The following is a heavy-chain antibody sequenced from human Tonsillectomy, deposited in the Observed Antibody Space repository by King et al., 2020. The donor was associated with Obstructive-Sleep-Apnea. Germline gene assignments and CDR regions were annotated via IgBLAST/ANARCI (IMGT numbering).Heavy chain of an antibody. Sequence: QLQESGPGLLKPSDTLSLTCTVSVGAICTDYWSWIRQSPGRGLEWIGYISYSGSTNYNPSLRSRVAISVDTSKNHFSLKLTSVTAADTAVYYCARHDGGLNWFDPWGQGTLVTVSS. CDR2: ISYSGST. J-gene: IGHJ5*02. D-gene: IGHD4-23*01. CDR3: ARHDGGLNWFDP. V-gene: IGHV4-59*08. CDR1: VGAICTDY.